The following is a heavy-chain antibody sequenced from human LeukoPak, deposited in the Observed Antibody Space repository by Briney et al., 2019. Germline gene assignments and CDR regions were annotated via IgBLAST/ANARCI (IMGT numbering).Heavy chain of an antibody. CDR1: GYTFTSYN. Sequence: ASVKVSCKASGYTFTSYNMHWVRQAPGQGLEWMGIINPSDGTTNYAQTFQGRVTMTRDTSTSTVYMELSSLRSEDTAVYYCARGNTRWILRKIDYYYMDVWGKGTTVTVSS. J-gene: IGHJ6*03. CDR3: ARGNTRWILRKIDYYYMDV. CDR2: INPSDGTT. D-gene: IGHD5-12*01. V-gene: IGHV1-46*01.